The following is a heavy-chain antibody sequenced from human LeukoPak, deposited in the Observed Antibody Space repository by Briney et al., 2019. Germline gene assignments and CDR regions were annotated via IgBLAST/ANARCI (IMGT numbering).Heavy chain of an antibody. CDR3: ARSRDGYNFQH. J-gene: IGHJ1*01. Sequence: GASVKVSCKASGYTFTRYGISWVRQAPGQGLEWMGRIIPILGIANYAQKFQGRVTITADKSTSTAYMELSSLRSEDTAVYYCARSRDGYNFQHWGQGTLVTVSS. D-gene: IGHD5-24*01. CDR2: IIPILGIA. V-gene: IGHV1-69*04. CDR1: GYTFTRYG.